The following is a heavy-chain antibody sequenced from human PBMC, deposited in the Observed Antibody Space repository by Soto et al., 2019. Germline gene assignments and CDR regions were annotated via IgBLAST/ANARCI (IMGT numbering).Heavy chain of an antibody. CDR3: ARMVRGSNIDYYHYMDV. D-gene: IGHD3-10*01. CDR1: GYTFTSHG. J-gene: IGHJ6*03. V-gene: IGHV1-18*01. Sequence: GASVKVSCKASGYTFTSHGISWVRQAPGQGLEWMGWISAYNGDTNYAQKLQGRVTVTTDTSTSTAYMELRSLRSEDTAVYYCARMVRGSNIDYYHYMDVWGKGTTVTVSS. CDR2: ISAYNGDT.